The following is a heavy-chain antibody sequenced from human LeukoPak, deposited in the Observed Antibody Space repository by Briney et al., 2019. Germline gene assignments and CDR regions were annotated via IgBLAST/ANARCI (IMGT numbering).Heavy chain of an antibody. Sequence: GASVKVSCKASGYTFTNYYIHWVRQAPGQGLEWMGGIIPIFGTANYAQKFQGRVTMTRNTSISTAYMELSSLRSEDTAVYYCARQGDSADAFDIWGQGTMVTVSS. CDR2: IIPIFGTA. D-gene: IGHD5-12*01. CDR1: GYTFTNYY. CDR3: ARQGDSADAFDI. V-gene: IGHV1-8*01. J-gene: IGHJ3*02.